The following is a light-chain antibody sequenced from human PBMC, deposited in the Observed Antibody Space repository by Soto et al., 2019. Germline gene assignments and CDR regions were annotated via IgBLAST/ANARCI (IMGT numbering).Light chain of an antibody. CDR2: EVS. CDR3: SAYAGSNNFGV. Sequence: QSVLTQPPSASGSRGQSVTISCTGTSSDVGGYNYVSWYQQHPGKAPKLMIYEVSKRPSGVPDRFSGYKSGNKAYLTVSGLKAEDEADYYCSAYAGSNNFGVFAKGNKVTVL. CDR1: SSDVGGYNY. V-gene: IGLV2-8*01. J-gene: IGLJ1*01.